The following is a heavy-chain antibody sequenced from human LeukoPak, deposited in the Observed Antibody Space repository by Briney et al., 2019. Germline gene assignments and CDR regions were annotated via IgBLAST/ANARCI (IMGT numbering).Heavy chain of an antibody. J-gene: IGHJ6*02. CDR2: INPNSGGT. D-gene: IGHD3-10*01. CDR3: ARVLVVRGVAGMDV. CDR1: GYTFTGYY. Sequence: ASVKVSCKASGYTFTGYYMHWVRQAPGQGLEWMGWINPNSGGTKYAQKFQGRVTMTRDTSISTAYMELSSLTSDDTAVYYCARVLVVRGVAGMDVWGQGTTVTVSS. V-gene: IGHV1-2*02.